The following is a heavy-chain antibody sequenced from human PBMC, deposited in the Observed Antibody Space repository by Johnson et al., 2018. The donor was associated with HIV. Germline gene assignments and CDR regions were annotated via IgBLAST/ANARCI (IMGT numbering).Heavy chain of an antibody. Sequence: QVQLVESGGGVVQPGRSLRLSCAASGFTFSDYYMSWIRQAPGKGLEWVSYITSSGTTIYHVDSVKGRFTISRDNAKNSLYLQINSLRAEDTAVYYCAREGPPRAFDIWGQGTMVTVSS. V-gene: IGHV3-11*04. CDR3: AREGPPRAFDI. CDR1: GFTFSDYY. J-gene: IGHJ3*02. CDR2: ITSSGTTI.